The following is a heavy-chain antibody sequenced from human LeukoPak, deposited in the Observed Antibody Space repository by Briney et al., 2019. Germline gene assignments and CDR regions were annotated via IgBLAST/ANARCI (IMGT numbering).Heavy chain of an antibody. CDR2: IYHSGST. D-gene: IGHD1-26*01. CDR1: GGSISSGGYY. V-gene: IGHV4-30-2*01. Sequence: PSETLSLTCTVSGGSISSGGYYWSWIRQPPGKGLEWIGYIYHSGSTYYNPSLKSRVTISVDRSKNQFSLKLSSVTAADTVVYYCARPVSGSYLFYAFDIWGQGTMVTVSS. CDR3: ARPVSGSYLFYAFDI. J-gene: IGHJ3*02.